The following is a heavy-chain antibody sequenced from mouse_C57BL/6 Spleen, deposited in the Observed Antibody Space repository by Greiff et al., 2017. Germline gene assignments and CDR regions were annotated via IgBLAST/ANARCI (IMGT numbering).Heavy chain of an antibody. CDR1: GFNFKDDY. V-gene: IGHV14-4*01. J-gene: IGHJ3*01. Sequence: EVQLQQSGAELVGPGASVKLSCTASGFNFKDDYMHWVKQRPEKGLEWIGWIGRESGATEYASKFQGKSTITADTTSKASYLQLSSLTAEDAAFYYGTARFAWFAYWGQGTLVTVSA. CDR2: IGRESGAT. CDR3: TARFAWFAY.